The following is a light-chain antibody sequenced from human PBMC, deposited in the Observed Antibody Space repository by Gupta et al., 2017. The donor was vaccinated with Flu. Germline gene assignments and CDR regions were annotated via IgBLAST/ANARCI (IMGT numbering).Light chain of an antibody. V-gene: IGLV2-14*01. Sequence: QSALTQPASVSGPPGQSIAISCTGTTSDVGANNYVSWYQQHPGKAPKVMIYGVNKRPSGVSDRFSGSKSGNTASLTISGLQAEDEADYYCSSYRSSSTSFFFGTGTKVTVL. CDR3: SSYRSSSTSFF. J-gene: IGLJ1*01. CDR1: TSDVGANNY. CDR2: GVN.